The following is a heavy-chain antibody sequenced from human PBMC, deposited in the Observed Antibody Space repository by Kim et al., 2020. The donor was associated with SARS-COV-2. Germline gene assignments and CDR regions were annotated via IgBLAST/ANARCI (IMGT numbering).Heavy chain of an antibody. V-gene: IGHV1-24*01. J-gene: IGHJ3*01. CDR2: FDPDAGDT. Sequence: ASVKVSCKASGYTLTELSMHWVRQAPGKGIEWMGWFDPDAGDTIYAQKFQGRVTMTEDTSTDTAYMELSSLRPEDTAVYFCAGAALVITVIEWVPRLHVW. CDR1: GYTLTELS. D-gene: IGHD3-22*01. CDR3: AGAALVITVIEWVPRLHV.